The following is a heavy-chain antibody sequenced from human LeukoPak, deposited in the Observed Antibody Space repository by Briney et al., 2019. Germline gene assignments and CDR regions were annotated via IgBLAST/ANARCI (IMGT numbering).Heavy chain of an antibody. CDR1: GFTFSNYA. CDR3: AKAPANYVDTAMGTFDY. Sequence: GGSLRLSCAASGFTFSNYAINWVRQAPGKGLEWISTISSSGVTTYYADSVKGRFTISSDNSKNTLYLQMNSLRGEDTAVYYCAKAPANYVDTAMGTFDYWGQGTLVTVSS. V-gene: IGHV3-23*01. D-gene: IGHD5-18*01. J-gene: IGHJ4*02. CDR2: ISSSGVTT.